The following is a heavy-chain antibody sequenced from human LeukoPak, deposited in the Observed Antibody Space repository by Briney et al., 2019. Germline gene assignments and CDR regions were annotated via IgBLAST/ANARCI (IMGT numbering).Heavy chain of an antibody. J-gene: IGHJ4*02. V-gene: IGHV1-2*02. CDR1: GYSFTGHY. CDR3: ARDSRVEGQNTFDY. D-gene: IGHD2/OR15-2a*01. CDR2: INPKSGGT. Sequence: ASVKVSCKASGYSFTGHYMHWVRQAPGQGLEWMGWINPKSGGTNYAQKLQGRVTMTTDTSTSTAYMELRSLRSDDTAVYYCARDSRVEGQNTFDYWGQGTLVTVSS.